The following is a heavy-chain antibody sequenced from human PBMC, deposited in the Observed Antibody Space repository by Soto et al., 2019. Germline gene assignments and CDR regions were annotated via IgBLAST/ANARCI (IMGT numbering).Heavy chain of an antibody. J-gene: IGHJ5*02. CDR3: ATSYNDSTGFAVDP. CDR2: MYFGGSF. CDR1: GASVSHGY. V-gene: IGHV4-59*02. D-gene: IGHD3-22*01. Sequence: QMQLQASGPGLVKPSETLSLTCNVSGASVSHGYWSWMRQPPGKGLLWIGFMYFGGSFNYNPSLTRRASISAETSQNPLTQKLTSVTASDTAVYSWATSYNDSTGFAVDPWGQGTLVTVSS.